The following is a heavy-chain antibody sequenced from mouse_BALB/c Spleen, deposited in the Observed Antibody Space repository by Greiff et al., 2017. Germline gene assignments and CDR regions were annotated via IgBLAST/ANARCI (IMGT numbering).Heavy chain of an antibody. V-gene: IGHV5-9*03. CDR1: GFTFSSYT. D-gene: IGHD2-9*01. CDR2: ISSGGGNT. J-gene: IGHJ3*01. CDR3: GRFPYYGYDVAY. Sequence: EVNVVESGGGLVKPGGSLKLSCAASGFTFSSYTMSWVRQTPEKRLEWVATISSGGGNTYYPDSVKGRFTISRDNAKNNLYLQMSSLRSEDTALYYCGRFPYYGYDVAYWGQGTLVTVSA.